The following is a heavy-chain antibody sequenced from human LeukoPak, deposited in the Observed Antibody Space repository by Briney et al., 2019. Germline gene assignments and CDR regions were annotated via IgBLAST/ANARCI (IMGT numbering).Heavy chain of an antibody. CDR1: GYTFTGYH. J-gene: IGHJ4*02. CDR3: ATGSFRYYYDSSGLNY. V-gene: IGHV1-2*02. D-gene: IGHD3-22*01. Sequence: ASVKVSCKASGYTFTGYHMHWVRQAPGQGLEWMGWINPNSGGTNYAQKLQGRVTMTTDTSTSTAYMELRSLRSDDTAVYYCATGSFRYYYDSSGLNYWGQGTLVTVSS. CDR2: INPNSGGT.